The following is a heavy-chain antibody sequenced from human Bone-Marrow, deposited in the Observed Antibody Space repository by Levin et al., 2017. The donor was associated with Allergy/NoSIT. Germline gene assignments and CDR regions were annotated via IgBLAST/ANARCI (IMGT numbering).Heavy chain of an antibody. CDR1: GGSVRGENYY. CDR3: ARAHGDSSDAFAI. CDR2: ISYSGAT. D-gene: IGHD4-17*01. V-gene: IGHV4-61*03. Sequence: SETLSLTCSVSGGSVRGENYYWSWIRQPPGKRLEWIGYISYSGATTYSPSLESRVTISLGASENHFSLRLSSLTAADTAVYYCARAHGDSSDAFAIWGQGTMVTVSS. J-gene: IGHJ3*02.